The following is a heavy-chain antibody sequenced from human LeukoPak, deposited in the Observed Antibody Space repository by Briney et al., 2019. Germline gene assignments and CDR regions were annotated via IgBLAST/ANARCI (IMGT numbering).Heavy chain of an antibody. V-gene: IGHV1-46*01. CDR3: ARALTRLSYYNPSFDY. J-gene: IGHJ4*02. CDR2: VNPSGATT. Sequence: ASVKVSCKASGYTFSDYYVHWVRQAPGQGLEWMGMVNPSGATTGYVQRFQGRRTVTRDTSTNTVYMELTSLRSEDTAVYFCARALTRLSYYNPSFDYWGQGTLVTVSS. CDR1: GYTFSDYY. D-gene: IGHD3-10*01.